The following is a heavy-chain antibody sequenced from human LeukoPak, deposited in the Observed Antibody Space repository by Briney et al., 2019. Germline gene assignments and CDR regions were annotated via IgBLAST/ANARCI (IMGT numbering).Heavy chain of an antibody. CDR3: ATKGGFAD. D-gene: IGHD5-12*01. J-gene: IGHJ4*02. CDR2: ISSTGSAI. Sequence: PGGSLRLSCAASGLSFSSYEMNWVRQAPGKGLEWISYISSTGSAIFYADPVKGRFTISRDNAKNSLYLQMNSLRAEDTAFYYCATKGGFADWGQGTLVTVSS. V-gene: IGHV3-48*03. CDR1: GLSFSSYE.